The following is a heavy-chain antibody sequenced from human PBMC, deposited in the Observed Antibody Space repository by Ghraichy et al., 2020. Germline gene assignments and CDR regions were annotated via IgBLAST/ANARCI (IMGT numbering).Heavy chain of an antibody. CDR1: GGSIRSSNFY. V-gene: IGHV4-39*01. D-gene: IGHD2-21*01. CDR3: AGSFAVIRYFDL. CDR2: INHTGST. J-gene: IGHJ2*01. Sequence: SETLSLTCTVSGGSIRSSNFYWGWIRQPPGKGPEWLGSINHTGSTYHNPSLESRLTISVDTSKYLLSLKLTSVTAADTAVYFCAGSFAVIRYFDLWGRGTLVTVSS.